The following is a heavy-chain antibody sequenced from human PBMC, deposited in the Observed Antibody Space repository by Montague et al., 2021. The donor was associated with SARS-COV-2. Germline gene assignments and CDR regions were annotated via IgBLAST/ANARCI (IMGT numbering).Heavy chain of an antibody. Sequence: SETLSLTCVVYGGSFSGYYWSWIRKPPGKGLEWIGEINHSGSTNYNPTLKSRVTISVDTSKKQFSLRLNSVTAAATAVYYCARGGGYSYGALDYWGQGTLVTVSS. V-gene: IGHV4-34*01. D-gene: IGHD5-18*01. CDR1: GGSFSGYY. J-gene: IGHJ4*02. CDR2: INHSGST. CDR3: ARGGGYSYGALDY.